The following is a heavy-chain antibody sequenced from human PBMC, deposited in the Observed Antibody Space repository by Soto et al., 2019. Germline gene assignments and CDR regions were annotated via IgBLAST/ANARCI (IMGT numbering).Heavy chain of an antibody. CDR2: IYYSGST. J-gene: IGHJ4*02. Sequence: SETLSLTCTVSGGSFSSGGYYWSWIRQLPGKGLEWIGYIYYSGSTYYNPSLKSRFTISLDTSKNQFSLKLSSVTTADTAVYYCARATSFSGHHGYWGQGTLVTVSS. D-gene: IGHD2-8*02. CDR3: ARATSFSGHHGY. V-gene: IGHV4-31*03. CDR1: GGSFSSGGYY.